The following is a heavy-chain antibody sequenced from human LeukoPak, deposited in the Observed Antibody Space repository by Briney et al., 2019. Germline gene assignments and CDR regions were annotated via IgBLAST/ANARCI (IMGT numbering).Heavy chain of an antibody. D-gene: IGHD6-13*01. CDR1: GFTFSSYA. CDR2: ISSNGGST. CDR3: ARTLYGSSRYWYYYGMDV. Sequence: GGSLRLSCAASGFTFSSYAMHWVRQAPGKGLEYVSAISSNGGSTYYANSVKGRFTISRDNSKDTLYLQMGSLRAEDMAVYYCARTLYGSSRYWYYYGMDVWGQGTTVTVSS. V-gene: IGHV3-64*01. J-gene: IGHJ6*02.